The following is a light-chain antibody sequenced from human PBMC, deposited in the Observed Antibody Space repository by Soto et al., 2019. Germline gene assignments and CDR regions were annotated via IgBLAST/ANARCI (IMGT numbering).Light chain of an antibody. CDR2: GAS. CDR3: QQYGNTPRT. J-gene: IGKJ1*01. V-gene: IGKV3-20*01. Sequence: EIVLTQSPGTLSLSPGERATLSCRASQSVSSSYLAWYQQKPGQAPRLLIYGASSRAIGIADRFSGSGSGTDFTITISRLEPEDFAVYYCQQYGNTPRTFGQGTKVDIK. CDR1: QSVSSSY.